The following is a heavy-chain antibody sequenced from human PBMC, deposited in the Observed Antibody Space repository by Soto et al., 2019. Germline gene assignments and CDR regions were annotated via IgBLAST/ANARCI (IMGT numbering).Heavy chain of an antibody. D-gene: IGHD3-3*01. J-gene: IGHJ4*02. Sequence: VGSLRLSGAASGFTFSVQWMSWVRQAPGKGLEWVATINQDVSERYYVDSVKGRFSISRDNAKNSLYLQMNSLRAEDTAVYYCTTEEWYYFPSWGQGTLVTVSS. V-gene: IGHV3-7*03. CDR1: GFTFSVQW. CDR2: INQDVSER. CDR3: TTEEWYYFPS.